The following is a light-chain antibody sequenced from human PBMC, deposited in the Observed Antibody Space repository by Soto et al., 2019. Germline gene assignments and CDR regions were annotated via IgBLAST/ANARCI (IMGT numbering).Light chain of an antibody. V-gene: IGKV3-15*01. CDR3: QQYNNWPPLT. J-gene: IGKJ4*01. CDR2: GAS. Sequence: EIVMTQSPATLSVSPGERATLSCRASQSVSSNLAWYQQKPGQAPKLLIYGASTRATRIPARFSGSGSGTEFTLTISSLQSEDFAVYYCQQYNNWPPLTFGGGTKVEIK. CDR1: QSVSSN.